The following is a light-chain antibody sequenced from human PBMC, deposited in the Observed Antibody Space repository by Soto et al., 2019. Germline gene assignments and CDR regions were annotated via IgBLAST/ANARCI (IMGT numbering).Light chain of an antibody. V-gene: IGLV2-8*01. Sequence: QSERNRVPSGSGSYGQGVRIICTENSSDGGGYNYVSWYQQHRGKAPKLMIYEVSERPSGVPARFSGSKSGNTASLTVSGLQADDEADYYCSSYSGTNYLYVFGTGTKVTVL. CDR3: SSYSGTNYLYV. CDR1: SSDGGGYNY. J-gene: IGLJ1*01. CDR2: EVS.